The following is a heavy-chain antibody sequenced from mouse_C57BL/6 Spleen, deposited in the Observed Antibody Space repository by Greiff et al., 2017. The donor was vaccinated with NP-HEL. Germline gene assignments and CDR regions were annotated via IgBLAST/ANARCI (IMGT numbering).Heavy chain of an antibody. D-gene: IGHD2-4*01. Sequence: QVQLQHSGAELVRPGTSVKVSCKASGYAFTNYLIEWVKQRPGQGLEWIGVINPGSGGTNYNEKFKGKATLTADKSSSTAYMQLSSLTSEDSAVYFCAGDYDDGFDVWGTGTTVTVSS. J-gene: IGHJ1*03. CDR1: GYAFTNYL. CDR3: AGDYDDGFDV. CDR2: INPGSGGT. V-gene: IGHV1-54*01.